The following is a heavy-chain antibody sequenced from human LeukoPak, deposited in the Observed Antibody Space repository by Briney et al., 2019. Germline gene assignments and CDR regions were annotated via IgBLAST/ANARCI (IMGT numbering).Heavy chain of an antibody. Sequence: GGSLRLSCAASGFTFSSYEMNWVRQAPGKGLEWVSYISSSGSTIYYADSVKGRFTISRDNAKNSLYLQMNSLRAEDTAVYYCAKGGPGYNWFDPWGQGTLVTVSS. D-gene: IGHD2-15*01. V-gene: IGHV3-48*03. CDR1: GFTFSSYE. CDR2: ISSSGSTI. CDR3: AKGGPGYNWFDP. J-gene: IGHJ5*02.